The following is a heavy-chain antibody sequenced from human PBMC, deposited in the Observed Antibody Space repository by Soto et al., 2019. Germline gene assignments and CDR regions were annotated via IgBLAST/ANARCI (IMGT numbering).Heavy chain of an antibody. D-gene: IGHD1-26*01. Sequence: PGVSLRLSXAASGFIFSSYAMNWVRQAPGKGLEWVSSISGSGGSTYYADSVKGRFTISRDNSKNTLHLQMNSLRAEDTAVYYCAKGSVSVPRPVRMDVWGQGTTVTVSS. CDR2: ISGSGGST. CDR3: AKGSVSVPRPVRMDV. J-gene: IGHJ6*02. V-gene: IGHV3-23*01. CDR1: GFIFSSYA.